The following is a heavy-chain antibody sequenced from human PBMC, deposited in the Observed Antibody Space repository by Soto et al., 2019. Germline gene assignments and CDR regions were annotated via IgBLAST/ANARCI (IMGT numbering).Heavy chain of an antibody. D-gene: IGHD3-10*01. V-gene: IGHV3-13*04. CDR3: ARDATYGSGSGPDWYFDL. Sequence: GGPLSLSCAASGFTFSSYDMHWVRQAAGKGLEWVSAIGTLGDTFYPGSVKGRFSISRENAENSVYLQMNSLRPEDTAVYYCARDATYGSGSGPDWYFDLWGRGTLVTVS. CDR1: GFTFSSYD. J-gene: IGHJ2*01. CDR2: IGTLGDT.